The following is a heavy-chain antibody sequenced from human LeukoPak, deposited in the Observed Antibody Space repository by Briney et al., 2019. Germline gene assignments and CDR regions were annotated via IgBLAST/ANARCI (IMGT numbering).Heavy chain of an antibody. CDR1: GYSISSGYY. Sequence: SETLSLTCAVPGYSISSGYYWGWIRQPPGKGLEWIGSIYHSGSTYYNPSLKSRVTISVDTSKNQFSLKLSSVTAADTAVYYCARAERYSGSYYRDFDYWGQGTLVTVSS. CDR3: ARAERYSGSYYRDFDY. J-gene: IGHJ4*02. V-gene: IGHV4-38-2*01. D-gene: IGHD1-26*01. CDR2: IYHSGST.